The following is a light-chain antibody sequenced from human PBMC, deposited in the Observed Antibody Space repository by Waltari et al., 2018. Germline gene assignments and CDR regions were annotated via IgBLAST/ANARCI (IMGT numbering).Light chain of an antibody. J-gene: IGLJ7*01. CDR3: GTWDSSLSGAV. V-gene: IGLV1-51*02. Sequence: QSVLTQPPSVSAAPGQRVTISCSGGHSNIGNNYVSWYRQFPGTAPKLLNNEASWRPSGVPVRFSGSKSGTSATLDITGLQAGDEADYYCGTWDSSLSGAVFGGGTHLTVL. CDR2: EAS. CDR1: HSNIGNNY.